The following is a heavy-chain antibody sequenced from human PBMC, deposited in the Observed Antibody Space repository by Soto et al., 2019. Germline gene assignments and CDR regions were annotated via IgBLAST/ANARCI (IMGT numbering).Heavy chain of an antibody. CDR2: IIPIFGTA. V-gene: IGHV1-69*06. Sequence: ASVKVSCKASGGTFSSYAISWVRQAPGQGLEWMGGIIPIFGTANYAQKFQGRVTITADKSTSTAYMELSSLRSEDTAVYYCARDTRSYSSSWYVHYGMDVWGQGTTVTVSS. D-gene: IGHD6-13*01. J-gene: IGHJ6*02. CDR1: GGTFSSYA. CDR3: ARDTRSYSSSWYVHYGMDV.